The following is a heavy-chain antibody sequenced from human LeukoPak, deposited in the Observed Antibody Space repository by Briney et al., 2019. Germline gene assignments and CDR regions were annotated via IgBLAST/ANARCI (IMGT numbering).Heavy chain of an antibody. CDR1: GGSISNYY. CDR2: IYYSGST. D-gene: IGHD5-12*01. CDR3: ARGFDSKSTYFDY. Sequence: SETLSLTCTVSGGSISNYYWNRLRQPPGKGLEWIGYIYYSGSTNYNPSLKSRVTMSLDTSKNQFSLRLTSVTAAGTAVYYCARGFDSKSTYFDYWGQGTLVTVSS. V-gene: IGHV4-59*01. J-gene: IGHJ4*02.